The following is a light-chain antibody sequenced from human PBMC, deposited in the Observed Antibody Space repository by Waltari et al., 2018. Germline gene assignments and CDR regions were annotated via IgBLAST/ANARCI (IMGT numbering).Light chain of an antibody. CDR3: QQYDTWPRT. Sequence: EVVMTQSPAALSVSPGERATLSCRASRSVGRDVAWYQQKPGQAPRLLISDTSTRATGIPVRFSGSGSGTDFTLTISSMQSEDLGVYYCQQYDTWPRTFGQGIRVDIK. J-gene: IGKJ1*01. CDR1: RSVGRD. V-gene: IGKV3-15*01. CDR2: DTS.